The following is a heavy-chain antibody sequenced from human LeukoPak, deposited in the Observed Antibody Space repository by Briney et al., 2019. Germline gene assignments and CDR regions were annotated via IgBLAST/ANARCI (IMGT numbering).Heavy chain of an antibody. CDR3: ARGTSTAPGIDY. Sequence: GGSLRLSCAASGFDFATYWMFWVRQAPGKGLVWVAQINSDGSGATYGDSAKGRFSISRDNAKNTLFLYMRGLRAEDTAVYYCARGTSTAPGIDYWGQGTLVAVSS. J-gene: IGHJ4*02. D-gene: IGHD6-13*01. CDR2: INSDGSGA. V-gene: IGHV3-74*01. CDR1: GFDFATYW.